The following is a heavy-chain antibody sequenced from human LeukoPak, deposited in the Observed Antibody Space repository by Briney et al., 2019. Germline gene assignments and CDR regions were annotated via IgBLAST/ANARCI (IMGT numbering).Heavy chain of an antibody. J-gene: IGHJ4*02. CDR1: GYTFTGYY. V-gene: IGHV5-51*01. Sequence: ASVKVSCKASGYTFTGYYMHWVRQMPGKGLEWMGIIYPGDSDTRYSPSFQGQVTISADKSISTAYLQWGSLKASDTAMYYCARLAGSGYSVNFDYWGQGTLVTVSS. D-gene: IGHD3-22*01. CDR2: IYPGDSDT. CDR3: ARLAGSGYSVNFDY.